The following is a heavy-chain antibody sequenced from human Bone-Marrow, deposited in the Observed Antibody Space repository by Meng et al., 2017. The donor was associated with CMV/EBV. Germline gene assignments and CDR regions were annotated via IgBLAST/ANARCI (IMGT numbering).Heavy chain of an antibody. Sequence: SETLSLTCSVSGGSFSSYYWSWIRQPPGKGLQWIGYIYYSGSTYYNPSLKSRVTISVDTSKNQFSLKLSSVTAADTAVYYCAREHPVTEQIDYWGQGTLVTVSS. D-gene: IGHD4-17*01. CDR2: IYYSGST. CDR3: AREHPVTEQIDY. J-gene: IGHJ4*02. V-gene: IGHV4-59*12. CDR1: GGSFSSYY.